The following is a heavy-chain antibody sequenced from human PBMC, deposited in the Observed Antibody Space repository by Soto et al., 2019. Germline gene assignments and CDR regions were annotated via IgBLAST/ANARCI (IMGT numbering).Heavy chain of an antibody. J-gene: IGHJ4*02. V-gene: IGHV3-30*09. CDR2: ISSDGNHK. Sequence: QVQLVESGGGVVQPGRSLRLSCAASGFSVSAYTVHWVRQAPGKGLEWVAVISSDGNHKYYTDSVKGRFAISRDTSTNTVFLQMNSLGPEDTAVYYSAIWEQPLFDYWGQGTLVTVSS. D-gene: IGHD1-1*01. CDR1: GFSVSAYT. CDR3: AIWEQPLFDY.